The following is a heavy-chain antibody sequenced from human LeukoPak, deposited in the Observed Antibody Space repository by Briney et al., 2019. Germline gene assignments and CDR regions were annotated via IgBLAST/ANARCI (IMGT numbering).Heavy chain of an antibody. J-gene: IGHJ6*03. D-gene: IGHD6-13*01. CDR2: IIPIFGTT. Sequence: AGPSVQFSCKASGGTFSSYAIIWVRQAPGQGLEWMGGIIPIFGTTNYAQKFQDRVTITADKSTSTAYMELSSLRSEDTAVYYCARVVGLTGYSSSWYSGYYYYMDVWGKGTTVTVSS. V-gene: IGHV1-69*06. CDR1: GGTFSSYA. CDR3: ARVVGLTGYSSSWYSGYYYYMDV.